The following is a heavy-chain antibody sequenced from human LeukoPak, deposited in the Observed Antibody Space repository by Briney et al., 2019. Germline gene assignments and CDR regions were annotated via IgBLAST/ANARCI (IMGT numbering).Heavy chain of an antibody. CDR1: GGSISSYY. Sequence: SETLSLTCTVSGGSISSYYWGWIRQPPGKGLEWIGSIYYSGSTYYNPSLKSRVTISVDTSKNQFSLKLSSVTAADTAVYYCARGSSSPTIYYGMDVWGQGTTVTVSS. J-gene: IGHJ6*02. CDR2: IYYSGST. D-gene: IGHD6-13*01. CDR3: ARGSSSPTIYYGMDV. V-gene: IGHV4-39*07.